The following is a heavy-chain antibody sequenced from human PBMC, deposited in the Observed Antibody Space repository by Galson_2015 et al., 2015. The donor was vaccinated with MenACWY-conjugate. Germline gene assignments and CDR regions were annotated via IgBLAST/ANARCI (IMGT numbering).Heavy chain of an antibody. Sequence: QSGAEVKKPGESLKISCTGSGYSFTSYWIGWVRQMPGKGLEWMGIIYPGDSDTRYSPSFQGQVTISADKSISTAYLQWSSLKASDTAMYYCARFGWREYSSSPPTDWGQGTLVTVSS. CDR1: GYSFTSYW. D-gene: IGHD6-6*01. J-gene: IGHJ4*02. CDR2: IYPGDSDT. CDR3: ARFGWREYSSSPPTD. V-gene: IGHV5-51*01.